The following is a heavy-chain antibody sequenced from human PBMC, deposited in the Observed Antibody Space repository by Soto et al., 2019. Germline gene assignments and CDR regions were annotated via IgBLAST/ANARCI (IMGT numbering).Heavy chain of an antibody. CDR1: GGSFSGYY. CDR3: ARPRRGGGGGIDY. CDR2: INHSGST. D-gene: IGHD1-1*01. Sequence: QVQLQQWGAGLLKPSETLSLTCAVYGGSFSGYYWSWIRQPPGKGLEWIGEINHSGSTNYNPSLKSRVTISVDTSKNQFSLKLGSVTAADTAVYYGARPRRGGGGGIDYWGQGTLVTVSS. V-gene: IGHV4-34*01. J-gene: IGHJ4*02.